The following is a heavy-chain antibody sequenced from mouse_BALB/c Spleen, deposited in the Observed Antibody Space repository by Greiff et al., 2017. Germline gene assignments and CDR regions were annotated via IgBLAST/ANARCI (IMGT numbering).Heavy chain of an antibody. Sequence: EVQLVESGGGLVQPGGSRKLSCAASGFSFSSFGMHWVRQAPEKGLEWVAYISSDSSTIYYADTVKGRFTISRDNPKNTLFLQMTSLRSEDTAMYYCARMLTGAFDYWGQGTTLTVSS. D-gene: IGHD4-1*01. CDR3: ARMLTGAFDY. CDR2: ISSDSSTI. V-gene: IGHV5-17*02. J-gene: IGHJ2*01. CDR1: GFSFSSFG.